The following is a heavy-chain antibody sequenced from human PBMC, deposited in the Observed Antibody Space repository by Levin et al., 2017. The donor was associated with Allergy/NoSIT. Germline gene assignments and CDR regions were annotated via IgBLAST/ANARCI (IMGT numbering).Heavy chain of an antibody. CDR2: ISSSSSYI. J-gene: IGHJ4*02. CDR3: AREGVSGYDPPGY. V-gene: IGHV3-21*01. Sequence: GGSLRLSCAASGFTFSSYSMNWVRQAPGKGLEWVSSISSSSSYIYYADSVKGRFTISRDNAKNSLYLQMNSLRAEDTAVYYCAREGVSGYDPPGYWGQGTLVTVSS. CDR1: GFTFSSYS. D-gene: IGHD5-12*01.